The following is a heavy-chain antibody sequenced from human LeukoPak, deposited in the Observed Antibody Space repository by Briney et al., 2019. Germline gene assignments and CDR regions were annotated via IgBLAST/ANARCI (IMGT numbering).Heavy chain of an antibody. Sequence: GASVKVSCKASGYTFTSYGISWVRQAPGQGLEWMGWISAYNGNTSYAQKLQGRVTMTTDTSTSTAYMELRSLRSDDTAVYYCARDVVVTAITGPFDYWGQGTLVTVSS. CDR2: ISAYNGNT. V-gene: IGHV1-18*01. CDR1: GYTFTSYG. D-gene: IGHD2-21*02. CDR3: ARDVVVTAITGPFDY. J-gene: IGHJ4*02.